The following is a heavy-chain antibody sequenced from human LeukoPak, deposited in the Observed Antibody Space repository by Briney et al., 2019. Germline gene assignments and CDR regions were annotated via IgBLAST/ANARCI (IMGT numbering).Heavy chain of an antibody. CDR3: ARDKYPSPPSGYGDKSPIGY. V-gene: IGHV3-30-3*01. CDR2: ISYDGSNK. J-gene: IGHJ4*02. D-gene: IGHD4-17*01. Sequence: GGSLRLSCAASGFTFSSYAMHWVRQAPGKGLEWVAVISYDGSNKYYADSVKGRFTISRDNSKNTLYLQMNSLRAEDTAAYYCARDKYPSPPSGYGDKSPIGYWGQGTLVTVSS. CDR1: GFTFSSYA.